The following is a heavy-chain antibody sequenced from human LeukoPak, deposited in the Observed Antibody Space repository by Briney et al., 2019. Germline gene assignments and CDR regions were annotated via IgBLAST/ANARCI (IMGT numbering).Heavy chain of an antibody. CDR1: GFTFSSYA. CDR2: ISTNGGST. CDR3: VKVIVRATTHDALDM. D-gene: IGHD1-26*01. V-gene: IGHV3-64*05. J-gene: IGHJ3*02. Sequence: PGGSLRLSCSASGFTFSSYAMHWARQAPGKGLEYVSAISTNGGSTYYADSVKGRFTISRDNSKNTLYVQMSSLRAEDTAVYYCVKVIVRATTHDALDMWGQGTMVTVSS.